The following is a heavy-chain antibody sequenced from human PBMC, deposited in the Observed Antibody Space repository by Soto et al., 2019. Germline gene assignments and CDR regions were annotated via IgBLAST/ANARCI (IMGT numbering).Heavy chain of an antibody. V-gene: IGHV3-23*01. J-gene: IGHJ4*02. Sequence: EVQLLESGGGLVQPGGSLRLSCAASGFTFSKYAMSWVRQAPGKGLEWVSAISGSGTTTYSADSVRGRFTISRDNSNNMLYLQLNSPSPEDTDLYDCVKFFVETGGSSGLPWSLDSWGQGTLVTVSS. CDR2: ISGSGTTT. D-gene: IGHD6-25*01. CDR1: GFTFSKYA. CDR3: VKFFVETGGSSGLPWSLDS.